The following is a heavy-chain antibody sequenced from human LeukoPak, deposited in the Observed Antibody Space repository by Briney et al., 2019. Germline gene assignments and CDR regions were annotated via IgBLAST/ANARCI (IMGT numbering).Heavy chain of an antibody. D-gene: IGHD3-3*01. Sequence: GGSLRLSCAASEFTFSSYGMHWVRQAPGKGLEWVAFIRYDGSNKYYADSVKGRFTISRDNSKNTLYLQMNSLRAEDTAVYFCTRELPTYYDFWSGHPTNYWGQGTQVTVSS. CDR3: TRELPTYYDFWSGHPTNY. V-gene: IGHV3-30*02. CDR1: EFTFSSYG. CDR2: IRYDGSNK. J-gene: IGHJ4*02.